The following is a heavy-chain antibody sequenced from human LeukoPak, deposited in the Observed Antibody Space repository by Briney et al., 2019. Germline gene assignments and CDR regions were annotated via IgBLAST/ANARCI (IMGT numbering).Heavy chain of an antibody. CDR1: GFTFSSYA. CDR2: ISSNGGST. D-gene: IGHD6-13*01. Sequence: GGSLRLSCAASGFTFSSYAMHWVRQAPGKGLVYVSAISSNGGSTYYANSVKGRFTISRDNSKNTLYLQMGSLRAEDMAVYYCARDVDSSSQRAFDIWGQGTMVTVSS. V-gene: IGHV3-64*01. J-gene: IGHJ3*02. CDR3: ARDVDSSSQRAFDI.